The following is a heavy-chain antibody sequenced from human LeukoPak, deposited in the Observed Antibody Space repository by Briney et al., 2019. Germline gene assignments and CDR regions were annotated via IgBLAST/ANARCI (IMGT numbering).Heavy chain of an antibody. J-gene: IGHJ5*02. D-gene: IGHD3-10*01. CDR3: ARGFGHP. CDR1: GGSISGYY. V-gene: IGHV4-4*07. Sequence: PSETLSLTCTVSGGSISGYYWSWFRRPAGKGLEWIGRVYTSGTTNYNPSLKSRVTMSIDTSKNQFSLKLTSVTAADTAVYYCARGFGHPWGQGTLVTVSS. CDR2: VYTSGTT.